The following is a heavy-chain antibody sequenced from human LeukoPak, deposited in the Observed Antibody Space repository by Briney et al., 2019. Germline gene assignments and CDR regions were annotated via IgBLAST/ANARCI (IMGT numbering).Heavy chain of an antibody. J-gene: IGHJ5*02. V-gene: IGHV1-8*01. Sequence: ASVKVSCKASGYTFTSYDINWVRQATGQGLEWMGWMNPNSGNTGHAQKFQGRVTMTRNTSISTAYMELSSLRSEDTAVYYCARQPYSSSWYLNWFDPWGQGTLVTVSS. D-gene: IGHD6-13*01. CDR3: ARQPYSSSWYLNWFDP. CDR1: GYTFTSYD. CDR2: MNPNSGNT.